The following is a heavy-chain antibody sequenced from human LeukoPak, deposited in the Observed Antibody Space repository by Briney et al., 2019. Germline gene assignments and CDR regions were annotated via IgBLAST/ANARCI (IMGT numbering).Heavy chain of an antibody. CDR3: ARGVYIAAAQYGY. CDR2: VYYSGTT. J-gene: IGHJ4*02. CDR1: GGSISSYY. Sequence: PSETLSLTGTVSGGSISSYYWSWIRQPPGKGLEWIGYVYYSGTTNYNPSLKSRVTISVDTSKNQFSLKLSSVTAADTAVYYCARGVYIAAAQYGYWGQGTLVTVSS. D-gene: IGHD6-13*01. V-gene: IGHV4-59*01.